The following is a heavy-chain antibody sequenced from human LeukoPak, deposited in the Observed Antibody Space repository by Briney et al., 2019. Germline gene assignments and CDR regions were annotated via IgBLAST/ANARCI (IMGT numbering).Heavy chain of an antibody. CDR2: IYPGDSDT. CDR1: AYSFTSDW. V-gene: IGHV5-51*01. D-gene: IGHD3-22*01. Sequence: GESLKISCKGVAYSFTSDWYGCLRQMPGKGLEWMGIIYPGDSDTRYSPSFQGQVTISADKSISTAYLQWSSLKASDTAMYYCAISSSCCEDAFDIWGQGTMVTVSS. J-gene: IGHJ3*02. CDR3: AISSSCCEDAFDI.